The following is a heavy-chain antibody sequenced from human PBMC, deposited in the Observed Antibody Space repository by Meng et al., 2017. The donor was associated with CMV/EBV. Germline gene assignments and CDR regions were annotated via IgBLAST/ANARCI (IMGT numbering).Heavy chain of an antibody. CDR2: TYYRSKWYI. CDR1: GDSVSSNSAT. Sequence: SCAISGDSVSSNSATWSWIRQSPSRGLEWLGRTYYRSKWYIDYAVSVQSRIDINPDTSKNQFSLQLNAVTPEDTAVYYCARVRCSTTSCYYEYYYGMDVWGQGTTVTVSS. CDR3: ARVRCSTTSCYYEYYYGMDV. D-gene: IGHD2-2*01. V-gene: IGHV6-1*01. J-gene: IGHJ6*02.